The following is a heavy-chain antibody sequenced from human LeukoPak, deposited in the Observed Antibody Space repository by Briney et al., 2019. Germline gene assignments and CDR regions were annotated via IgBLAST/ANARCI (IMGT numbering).Heavy chain of an antibody. CDR2: IGNNGDTT. J-gene: IGHJ4*02. Sequence: GGSLRLSCAASGFTFSSHAMHWVRQAPGKGLEYVSGIGNNGDTTYYANSVKGRFTISRDNSKNTLYLEMGSLRAEDMAIYYCARDLTNGWHYFDYWGQGTLVTVSS. D-gene: IGHD6-19*01. CDR3: ARDLTNGWHYFDY. V-gene: IGHV3-64*01. CDR1: GFTFSSHA.